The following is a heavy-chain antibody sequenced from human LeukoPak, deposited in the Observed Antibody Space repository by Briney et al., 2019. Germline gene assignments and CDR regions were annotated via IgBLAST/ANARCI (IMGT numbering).Heavy chain of an antibody. Sequence: PSGGSLRLSCAASGFTFSSYAMSWVRQAPGKGLEWVSAISGSGGSTYYADSVKGRFTISRDNSKNTLYLQMNSLRAEDTAVYYCAKGRSIVVVPAATNYWGQGTLVTVSS. J-gene: IGHJ4*02. CDR3: AKGRSIVVVPAATNY. V-gene: IGHV3-23*01. CDR2: ISGSGGST. CDR1: GFTFSSYA. D-gene: IGHD2-2*01.